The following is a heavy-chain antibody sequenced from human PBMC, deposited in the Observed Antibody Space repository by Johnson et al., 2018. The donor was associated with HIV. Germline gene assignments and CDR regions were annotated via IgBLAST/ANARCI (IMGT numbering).Heavy chain of an antibody. Sequence: QVQLVESGGGVVQPGRSLRLSCAASGFTFKSYTVHWVRQAPGKGLEWVAFIRYDGSNKYYADSVKGRFTISRDNSKNTLYLQMKSLRAEDTAVYYCAKGRSGTTASIDAFDIWGQGTMVTVSS. CDR3: AKGRSGTTASIDAFDI. J-gene: IGHJ3*02. CDR1: GFTFKSYT. D-gene: IGHD1-7*01. V-gene: IGHV3-30*02. CDR2: IRYDGSNK.